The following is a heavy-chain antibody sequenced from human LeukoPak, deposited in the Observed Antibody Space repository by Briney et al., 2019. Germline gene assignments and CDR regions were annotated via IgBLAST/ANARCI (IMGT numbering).Heavy chain of an antibody. CDR1: GGSFSGYY. CDR2: INHSGST. D-gene: IGHD2-2*01. V-gene: IGHV4-34*01. J-gene: IGHJ4*02. Sequence: PSETLSLTCAVYGGSFSGYYWSWIRQPPGKGLEWIGEINHSGSTNYNPSLKSRVTISVDTSKNQFSLKLSSVTATDTAVYYCASGYQLPYYWGQGTLVTVSS. CDR3: ASGYQLPYY.